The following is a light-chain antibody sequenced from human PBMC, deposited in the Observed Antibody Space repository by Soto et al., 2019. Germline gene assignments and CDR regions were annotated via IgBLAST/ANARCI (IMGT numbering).Light chain of an antibody. CDR1: SSEVGGYNY. Sequence: QSALTQPRSVSGSPGQSVTISCTGTSSEVGGYNYVSWYQQHPGKAPKLMIYDVSKRPSGVPDRFSGSKSGNTASLTISGLQAEDEADYYCCSYAGSYTFVVFGGGTKVTVL. CDR3: CSYAGSYTFVV. J-gene: IGLJ2*01. CDR2: DVS. V-gene: IGLV2-11*01.